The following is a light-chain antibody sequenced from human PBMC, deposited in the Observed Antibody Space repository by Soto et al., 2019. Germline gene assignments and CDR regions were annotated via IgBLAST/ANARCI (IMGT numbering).Light chain of an antibody. V-gene: IGLV2-23*01. CDR1: SSDVGGYDY. CDR2: EGS. J-gene: IGLJ2*01. CDR3: CSYAGSSTYVV. Sequence: QSVLTQPASLSGSPGQSITISCTGTSSDVGGYDYVSWYQQHPGKAPKLMIYEGSKRPSGVSNRFSGSKSGNTASLTISGLQAEDEADYYCCSYAGSSTYVVFGGGTKLTVL.